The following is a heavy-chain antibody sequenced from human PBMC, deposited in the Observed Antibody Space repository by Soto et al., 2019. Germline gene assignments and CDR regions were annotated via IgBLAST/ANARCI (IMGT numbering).Heavy chain of an antibody. CDR2: IYPGDSDT. D-gene: IGHD3-10*01. CDR1: GYSFTSYW. CDR3: ARQGSASVRGVVPLDY. Sequence: GESLKISCKGSGYSFTSYWIGWVRQMPGKGLEWMGIIYPGDSDTRYSPSFQGQVTISADKSISTAYLQWSSLKASDTAMYYCARQGSASVRGVVPLDYWGQGTLVTVSS. J-gene: IGHJ4*02. V-gene: IGHV5-51*01.